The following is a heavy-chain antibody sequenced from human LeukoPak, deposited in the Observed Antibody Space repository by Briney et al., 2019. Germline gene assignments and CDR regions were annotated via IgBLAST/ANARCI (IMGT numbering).Heavy chain of an antibody. Sequence: SETLSLTCAVYGGSFSGYYWSWIRQPPGKGLEWIGEINHSGSTNYNPSLKSRVTISVDTSKNQFSLKLSSVTAADTAVYYCERGEFYGTGSYYYYMDVWGKGTTVTISS. CDR3: ERGEFYGTGSYYYYMDV. J-gene: IGHJ6*03. D-gene: IGHD3-10*01. CDR1: GGSFSGYY. V-gene: IGHV4-34*01. CDR2: INHSGST.